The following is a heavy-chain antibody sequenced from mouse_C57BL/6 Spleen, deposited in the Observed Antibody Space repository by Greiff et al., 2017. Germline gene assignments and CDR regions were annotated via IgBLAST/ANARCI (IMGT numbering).Heavy chain of an antibody. CDR3: AREKGITTVVAYYYGY. J-gene: IGHJ2*01. D-gene: IGHD1-1*01. CDR2: INPSTGGT. V-gene: IGHV1-42*01. Sequence: VQLQQSGPELVKPGASVKISCKASGYSFTGYYMNWVKQSPEKSLEWIGEINPSTGGTTYNQKFKAKATLTVDKSSSTAYMQLKSLTSEDSAVYYCAREKGITTVVAYYYGYWGQGTTLTVS. CDR1: GYSFTGYY.